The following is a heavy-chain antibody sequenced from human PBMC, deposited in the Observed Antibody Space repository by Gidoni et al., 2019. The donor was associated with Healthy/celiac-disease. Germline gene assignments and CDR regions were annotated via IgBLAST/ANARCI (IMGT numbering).Heavy chain of an antibody. CDR1: GGSISSGGYY. D-gene: IGHD6-6*01. V-gene: IGHV4-31*03. Sequence: QVQLQESGPGLVKPSQTLSLTCTVSGGSISSGGYYWSWIRQHPGKGLEWIGYIYYSGSTYYNPSLESRVTISVDTSKNQFSLKLSSVTAADTAVYYCARDWDSSCNKRAGCWGQGTLVTVSS. CDR2: IYYSGST. J-gene: IGHJ4*02. CDR3: ARDWDSSCNKRAGC.